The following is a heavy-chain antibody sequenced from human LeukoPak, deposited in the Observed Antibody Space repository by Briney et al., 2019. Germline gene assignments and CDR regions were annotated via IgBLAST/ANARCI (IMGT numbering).Heavy chain of an antibody. CDR1: GYSISSGYY. J-gene: IGHJ4*02. CDR3: ARLGEDSSGWYDY. Sequence: SETLSLTCAVSGYSISSGYYWGWIRQPPGKGLEWIGSIYHSGSTYYNPSLKSRVTISVDTSKNQFSLKPSSVTAADTAVYYCARLGEDSSGWYDYWGQGTLVTVSS. D-gene: IGHD6-19*01. CDR2: IYHSGST. V-gene: IGHV4-38-2*01.